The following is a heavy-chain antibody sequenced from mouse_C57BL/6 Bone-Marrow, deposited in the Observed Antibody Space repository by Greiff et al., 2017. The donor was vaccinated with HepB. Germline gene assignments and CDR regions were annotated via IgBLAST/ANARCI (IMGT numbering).Heavy chain of an antibody. Sequence: EVQLQQSGTVLARPGASVKMSCKTSGYTFTSYWMHWVNQRPGQGLEWIGAIYPGNSDTSYNQKFKGKAKLTAVTSASTAYMELSSLTNEDSAVYYCTRPYYYGSTYDYFDYWGQGTTLTVSS. D-gene: IGHD1-1*01. J-gene: IGHJ2*01. CDR1: GYTFTSYW. CDR2: IYPGNSDT. V-gene: IGHV1-5*01. CDR3: TRPYYYGSTYDYFDY.